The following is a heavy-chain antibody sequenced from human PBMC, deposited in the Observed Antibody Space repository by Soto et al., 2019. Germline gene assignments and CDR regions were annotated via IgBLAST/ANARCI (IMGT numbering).Heavy chain of an antibody. CDR3: ARKWEPGGYYYYGMDV. V-gene: IGHV5-51*01. CDR1: GCSFTTNW. J-gene: IGHJ6*02. Sequence: GESLKISCKGSGCSFTTNWIGWVRQMPGKGLEWMGIIYPGDSDTRYSPSFQGQVTISADKSINTAYLHWSSLKASDTAIYYCARKWEPGGYYYYGMDVWGQGTTVTVSS. D-gene: IGHD1-26*01. CDR2: IYPGDSDT.